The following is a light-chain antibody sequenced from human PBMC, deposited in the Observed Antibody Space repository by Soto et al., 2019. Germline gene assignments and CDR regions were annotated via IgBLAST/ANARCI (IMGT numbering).Light chain of an antibody. Sequence: SYELTQPPSVSVAPGQTARITCGGNSIGSKSVHWYQQKPGQAPVLVVYDDSDRPSGIPERFSGSNSGNTATLTISRVEAGDEADYYCQVWDSSSDHVVFGGGTKVTV. J-gene: IGLJ2*01. CDR2: DDS. CDR1: SIGSKS. CDR3: QVWDSSSDHVV. V-gene: IGLV3-21*02.